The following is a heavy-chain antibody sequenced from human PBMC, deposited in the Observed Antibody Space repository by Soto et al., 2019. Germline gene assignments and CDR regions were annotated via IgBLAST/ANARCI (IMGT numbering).Heavy chain of an antibody. CDR2: IIPIFGTA. CDR3: ARSHTGIVGAQDY. J-gene: IGHJ4*02. Sequence: SVKVSCKASGGTFSSYAISWVRQAPGQGLEWMGGIIPIFGTANYAQKFQGRVTITADESTSTAYMELSSLRSEGTAVYYCARSHTGIVGAQDYWGQGTLVTVSS. V-gene: IGHV1-69*13. D-gene: IGHD1-26*01. CDR1: GGTFSSYA.